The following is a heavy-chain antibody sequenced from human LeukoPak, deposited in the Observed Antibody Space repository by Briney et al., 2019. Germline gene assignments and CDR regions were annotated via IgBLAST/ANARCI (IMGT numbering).Heavy chain of an antibody. CDR2: ISSTSAYI. Sequence: PGGSLRLSCAGSGFAPKSYSLSWVRQAPGKGLEWVSSISSTSAYIYYADSVKGRFTISRDNVDNVVYLQMNSLGAEDTAVYYCARVAVSGPTGWFDSWGQGTLVIVSS. CDR3: ARVAVSGPTGWFDS. CDR1: GFAPKSYS. J-gene: IGHJ5*01. D-gene: IGHD2-8*02. V-gene: IGHV3-21*01.